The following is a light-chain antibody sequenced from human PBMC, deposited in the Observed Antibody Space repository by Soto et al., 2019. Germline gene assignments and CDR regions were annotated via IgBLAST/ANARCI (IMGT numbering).Light chain of an antibody. CDR1: QRVSSSF. J-gene: IGKJ1*01. CDR2: GAS. V-gene: IGKV3-20*01. CDR3: QQYDSSPWT. Sequence: ETVLTQSPGTLSLSPGERATLSCRASQRVSSSFLAWYQQKPGQAPRLLIYGASTRATGIPDRFSGSGSGTDFTLTISRLEPEDFAVYYCQQYDSSPWTFGQGTKVEIK.